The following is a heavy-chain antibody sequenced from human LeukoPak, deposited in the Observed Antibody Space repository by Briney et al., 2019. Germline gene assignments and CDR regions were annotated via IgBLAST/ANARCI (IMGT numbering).Heavy chain of an antibody. D-gene: IGHD3-22*01. J-gene: IGHJ4*02. CDR1: GDTLSEVS. CDR3: AVWGYLYESSGRYARFDY. V-gene: IGHV1-24*01. CDR2: FAHGSET. Sequence: ASVKVSCKVSGDTLSEVSMQWVRQPPGKGLEWLGVFAHGSETIYAQKFQGRLTMTEDTSRDTAYMEMSGLRSEDTAVYYCAVWGYLYESSGRYARFDYWGQGTLVTVSS.